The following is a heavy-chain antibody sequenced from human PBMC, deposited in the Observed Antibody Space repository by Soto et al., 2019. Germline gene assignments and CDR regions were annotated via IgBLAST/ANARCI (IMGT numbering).Heavy chain of an antibody. V-gene: IGHV3-74*01. Sequence: GGSLRLSCAASGFTFSSYWMHWVRQAPGKGLVWVSRINSDGSSTSYADSVKGRFTISRDNAKNTLYLQMNSLRAEDTAVYYCARADYYYYYYMDVCGKGTTVTVSS. CDR2: INSDGSST. CDR3: ARADYYYYYYMDV. CDR1: GFTFSSYW. J-gene: IGHJ6*03.